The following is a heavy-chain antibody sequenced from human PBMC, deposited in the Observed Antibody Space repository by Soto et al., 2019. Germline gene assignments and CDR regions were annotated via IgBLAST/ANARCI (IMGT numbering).Heavy chain of an antibody. Sequence: SETLSLTCTVSGGSISSYYWSWIRQPPGKGLEWIGYIYYRGSANYNPSLKSRVTISVDTSKNQFSLKLNSVTAADTAVYYCARDVQRQRDQGLWHNPKPGGPMDVWGKGTTVTVSS. V-gene: IGHV4-59*01. CDR3: ARDVQRQRDQGLWHNPKPGGPMDV. CDR2: IYYRGSA. CDR1: GGSISSYY. J-gene: IGHJ6*03. D-gene: IGHD3-10*01.